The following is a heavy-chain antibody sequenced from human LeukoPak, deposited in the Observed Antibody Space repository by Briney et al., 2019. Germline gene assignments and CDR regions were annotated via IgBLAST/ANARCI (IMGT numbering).Heavy chain of an antibody. V-gene: IGHV3-30*04. J-gene: IGHJ4*02. CDR2: ISYDGSNK. D-gene: IGHD2-2*01. CDR3: ARDPSLYCSSTSCYALHFDY. Sequence: GASLRLSCAASAFTFSIYATHGVRQAPGKGLEWVAVISYDGSNKYYADSVKGRFTISRDNSKNTLYLQMNSLRAEDTAVYYCARDPSLYCSSTSCYALHFDYWGQGTLVTVSS. CDR1: AFTFSIYA.